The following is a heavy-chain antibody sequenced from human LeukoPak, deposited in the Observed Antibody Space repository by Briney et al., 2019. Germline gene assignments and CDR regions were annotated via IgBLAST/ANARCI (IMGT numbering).Heavy chain of an antibody. D-gene: IGHD2-2*01. CDR2: VNWNGGST. J-gene: IGHJ3*02. CDR3: ARRYCSGTSCPSDDAFDI. CDR1: GFTFDDYG. Sequence: GGSLRLSCAASGFTFDDYGMSWVRQAPGKGLEWVSTVNWNGGSTGYAGSVKGRFTISRDNAKNSLYLQMNSLRAEDTALYYCARRYCSGTSCPSDDAFDIWGQGTLVTVSS. V-gene: IGHV3-20*04.